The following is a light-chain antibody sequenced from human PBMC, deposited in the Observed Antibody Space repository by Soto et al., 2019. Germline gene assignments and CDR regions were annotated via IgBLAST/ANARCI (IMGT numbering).Light chain of an antibody. CDR1: SSDVGGYNY. CDR3: CSYAGSYTLYV. Sequence: QSALTQPRSVSGSPGQSVTISCTGTSSDVGGYNYVSWYQQHPGKAPKLMIYDVSKRPSGVPDRFSGSKSGNTASLTISGLQAEDEAEYYCCSYAGSYTLYVFGTGTKVTGL. J-gene: IGLJ1*01. CDR2: DVS. V-gene: IGLV2-11*01.